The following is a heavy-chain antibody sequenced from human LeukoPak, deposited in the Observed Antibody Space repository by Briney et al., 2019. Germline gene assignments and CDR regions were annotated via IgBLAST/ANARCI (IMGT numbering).Heavy chain of an antibody. D-gene: IGHD2/OR15-2a*01. CDR3: ARHLEYLEIDP. CDR2: VFSGGST. J-gene: IGHJ5*02. V-gene: IGHV4-39*01. Sequence: PSETLSLTCTVSGGSIGSSSYYWGWIRQPPGKGLEWIGSVFSGGSTYYNPYLHSRANISLDTSKDQFYLKLSFVTAADTAVYYCARHLEYLEIDPWGQETLVSVSS. CDR1: GGSIGSSSYY.